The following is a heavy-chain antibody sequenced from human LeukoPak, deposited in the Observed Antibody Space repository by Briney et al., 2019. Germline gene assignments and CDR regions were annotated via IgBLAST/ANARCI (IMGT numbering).Heavy chain of an antibody. CDR1: GFTFSSYA. CDR2: VSYDGSNK. J-gene: IGHJ4*02. CDR3: ARRYDGFDY. Sequence: GGFLRLSCAASGFTFSSYAVHWVRQAPGRGLEWVAVVSYDGSNKYYADSVKGRFSISRDSSKNTLYLQMNSLRAEDTAVYYCARRYDGFDYWGQGTLVTVSS. V-gene: IGHV3-30-3*01. D-gene: IGHD3-3*01.